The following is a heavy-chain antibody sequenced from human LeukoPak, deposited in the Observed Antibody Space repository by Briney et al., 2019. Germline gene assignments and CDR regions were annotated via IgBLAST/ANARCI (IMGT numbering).Heavy chain of an antibody. CDR2: IYPGDCDT. V-gene: IGHV5-51*01. D-gene: IGHD5-24*01. CDR1: GYIITSYW. J-gene: IGHJ4*03. Sequence: EALLQISCKGSGYIITSYWSGWVRQLPGKGLEWMGIIYPGDCDTRYSPSFQGQVTISADKSISTAYLQWSSLKASDTAMYYCARRGRDGYNWDFCYFDYWGQGTLVTVSS. CDR3: ARRGRDGYNWDFCYFDY.